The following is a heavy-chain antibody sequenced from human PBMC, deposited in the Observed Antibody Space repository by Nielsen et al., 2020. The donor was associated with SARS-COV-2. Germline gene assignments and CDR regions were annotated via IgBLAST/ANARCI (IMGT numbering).Heavy chain of an antibody. CDR3: ARDSADCSSTSCSFDY. Sequence: SVKVSCKASGGTFSSYAISWVRQAPGQGLEWMGGIIPIFGTANYAQKFQGRVTITADESTSTAYMELSSLRSEDTAVYYCARDSADCSSTSCSFDYWGQGTLLTVSA. CDR2: IIPIFGTA. J-gene: IGHJ4*02. D-gene: IGHD2-2*01. V-gene: IGHV1-69*13. CDR1: GGTFSSYA.